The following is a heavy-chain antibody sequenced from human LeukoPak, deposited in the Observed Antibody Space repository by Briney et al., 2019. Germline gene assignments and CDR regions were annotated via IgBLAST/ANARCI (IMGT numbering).Heavy chain of an antibody. D-gene: IGHD3-10*01. CDR1: GASISSGSNS. CDR3: ARDRLGSPEG. CDR2: INTSGST. J-gene: IGHJ4*02. Sequence: SETLSLTCTVSGASISSGSNSWGWIRQPAGKGLEWIGRINTSGSTNYNPSLKCRVTISVDTSKNQFSLKLSSVTAADTAVYYCARDRLGSPEGWGQGTLVTVSS. V-gene: IGHV4-61*02.